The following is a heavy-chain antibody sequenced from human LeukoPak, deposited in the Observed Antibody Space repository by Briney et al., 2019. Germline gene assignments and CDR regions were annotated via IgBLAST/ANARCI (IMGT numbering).Heavy chain of an antibody. CDR3: ARSDYYGSGSHFDY. Sequence: GESLKLPCKGSGYSFTNYWISWVRQMPGKGLEWMGRIDPSDSYTNYSPSFQGHVTISADKSISTAYLQWSSLKASDTAMYYCARSDYYGSGSHFDYWGQGTLGTVSS. J-gene: IGHJ4*02. CDR1: GYSFTNYW. CDR2: IDPSDSYT. V-gene: IGHV5-10-1*01. D-gene: IGHD3-10*01.